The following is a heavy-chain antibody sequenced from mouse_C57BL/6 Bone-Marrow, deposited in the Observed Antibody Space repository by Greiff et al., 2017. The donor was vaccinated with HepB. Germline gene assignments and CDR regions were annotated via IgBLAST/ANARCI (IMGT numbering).Heavy chain of an antibody. V-gene: IGHV5-6*02. CDR3: ARHTTVVAPFAY. CDR1: GFTFSSYG. J-gene: IGHJ3*01. D-gene: IGHD1-1*01. CDR2: ISSGGSYT. Sequence: EVKLEESGGDLVKPGGSLKLSCAASGFTFSSYGMSWVRQTPDKRLEWVATISSGGSYTYYPDSVKGRFTISRDNAKNTLYLQMSSLKSEDTAMYYCARHTTVVAPFAYWGQGTLVTVSA.